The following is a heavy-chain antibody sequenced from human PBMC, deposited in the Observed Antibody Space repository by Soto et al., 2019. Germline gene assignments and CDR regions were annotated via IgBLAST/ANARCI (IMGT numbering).Heavy chain of an antibody. CDR1: GFTFSSYA. CDR2: ISGSGGST. V-gene: IGHV3-23*01. J-gene: IGHJ4*02. CDR3: AKDTTLNFVVVPAGPFDY. Sequence: WGSLRLSCAASGFTFSSYAMSWVRQAPGKGLEWVSAISGSGGSTYYADSVKGRFTISRDNSKNTLYLQMNSLRAEDTAVYYCAKDTTLNFVVVPAGPFDYWGQGTLVTVSS. D-gene: IGHD2-2*01.